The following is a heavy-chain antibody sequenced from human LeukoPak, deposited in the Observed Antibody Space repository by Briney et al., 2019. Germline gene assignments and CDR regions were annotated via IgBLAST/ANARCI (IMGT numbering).Heavy chain of an antibody. V-gene: IGHV3-53*01. CDR2: SYTGGST. Sequence: PGGALRLSCAASGFTVISNYMSWVRQAPGKGLEWGSVSYTGGSTYYADSVKGRFTTSRDNPKNTLYLQMNSPRDEDTAVYYCAREYSSSAEYYYYLAVWGKGPTVTVSS. J-gene: IGHJ6*03. CDR1: GFTVISNY. D-gene: IGHD6-6*01. CDR3: AREYSSSAEYYYYLAV.